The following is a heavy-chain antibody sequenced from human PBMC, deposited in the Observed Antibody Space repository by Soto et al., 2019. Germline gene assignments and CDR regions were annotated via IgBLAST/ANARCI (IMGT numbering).Heavy chain of an antibody. Sequence: SQTLSLTCAISGDNVSSNSAAWNWIRQSPSRGLEWLGRTYYRSKWYNDYAVSVKSRITINPDTSKNQFSLQLNSVTPEDTAVYYCARTPYQLLYNWFDPWGQGTLVTVSS. CDR3: ARTPYQLLYNWFDP. CDR1: GDNVSSNSAA. V-gene: IGHV6-1*01. J-gene: IGHJ5*02. D-gene: IGHD2-2*01. CDR2: TYYRSKWYN.